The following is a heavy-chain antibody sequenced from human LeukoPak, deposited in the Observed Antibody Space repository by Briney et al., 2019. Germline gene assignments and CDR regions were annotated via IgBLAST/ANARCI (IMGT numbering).Heavy chain of an antibody. CDR1: GYTFTSYY. J-gene: IGHJ6*02. D-gene: IGHD2-21*02. V-gene: IGHV1-46*01. CDR2: INPSGGST. CDR3: ARDHVVTAPGGYYYGMDV. Sequence: ASVNVSCKASGYTFTSYYMHWVRQAPGQGLEWMGIINPSGGSTSYAQKFQGRVTMTRDTSTSTVYMELSSLRSEDTAVYYCARDHVVTAPGGYYYGMDVWGQGTTVTVPS.